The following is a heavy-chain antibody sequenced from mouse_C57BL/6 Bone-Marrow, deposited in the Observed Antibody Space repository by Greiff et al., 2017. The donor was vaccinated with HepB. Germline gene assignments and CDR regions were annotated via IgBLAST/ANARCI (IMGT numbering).Heavy chain of an antibody. CDR2: IYPRSGNT. Sequence: QVQLQQSGAELARPGASVKLSCKASGYTFTSYGISWVKQRTGQGLEWIGEIYPRSGNTYYNEKFKGKATLTADKSSSTAYMELRSLTSEDTAVYFCADYYGSSSSDWYFDVWGTGTTVTVTS. V-gene: IGHV1-81*01. CDR3: ADYYGSSSSDWYFDV. D-gene: IGHD1-1*01. J-gene: IGHJ1*03. CDR1: GYTFTSYG.